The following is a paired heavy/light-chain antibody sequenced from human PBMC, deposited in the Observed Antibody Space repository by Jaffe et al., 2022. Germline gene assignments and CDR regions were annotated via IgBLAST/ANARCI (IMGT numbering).Light chain of an antibody. V-gene: IGKV4-1*01. CDR1: QNVFHSSNSKNY. CDR2: WAS. Sequence: DIVMTQSPDSLAVSLGERATINCKSSQNVFHSSNSKNYLAWYQQKPGQPPKLLISWASTRESGVPDRFSGSGSGTDFTLTISGLQAEDVAVYSCQQYFITPLTFGGGTKVEIK. CDR3: QQYFITPLT. J-gene: IGKJ4*01.
Heavy chain of an antibody. Sequence: EVQLLESGGGLVQPGGSLRLSCAASGFAFTSYGMSWVRQAPGKGLEWVSGITNSGDYIFYADSLRGRVTISRDNSKNTLNLQMNSLRAEDTAVYYCARDSLVIDFSNNIRIGYFDHWGQGALVTVSS. V-gene: IGHV3-23*01. CDR2: ITNSGDYI. CDR3: ARDSLVIDFSNNIRIGYFDH. J-gene: IGHJ4*02. D-gene: IGHD3-9*01. CDR1: GFAFTSYG.